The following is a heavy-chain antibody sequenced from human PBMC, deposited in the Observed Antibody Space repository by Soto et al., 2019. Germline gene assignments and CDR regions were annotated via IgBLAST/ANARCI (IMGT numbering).Heavy chain of an antibody. CDR1: GGTFSSYA. D-gene: IGHD1-26*01. V-gene: IGHV1-69*13. CDR3: ARHINSGSYYVVRRNYYYYGMDV. Sequence: ASVKVSCKASGGTFSSYAISWLRQAPGQGLEWMGGIIPIFGTANYAQKFQGRVTITADESTSTAYMELSSLRSEDTAVYYCARHINSGSYYVVRRNYYYYGMDVWGQGTTVTVS. J-gene: IGHJ6*02. CDR2: IIPIFGTA.